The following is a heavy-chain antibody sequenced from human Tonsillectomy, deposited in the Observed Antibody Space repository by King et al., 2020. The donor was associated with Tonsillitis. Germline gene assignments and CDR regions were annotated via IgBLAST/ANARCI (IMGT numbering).Heavy chain of an antibody. V-gene: IGHV4-34*01. CDR3: ARGTNRGRYYYGSGSYYIGWFDP. Sequence: VQLQQWGAGLLKPSETLSLTCAVYGGSFSGYYWSWIRQPPGKGLEWIGEINHSGSTNYNPSLKSRVTISVDTSKNQCSLKLSSVTAADTAVYYCARGTNRGRYYYGSGSYYIGWFDPWGQGTLVTVSS. D-gene: IGHD3-10*01. CDR1: GGSFSGYY. CDR2: INHSGST. J-gene: IGHJ5*02.